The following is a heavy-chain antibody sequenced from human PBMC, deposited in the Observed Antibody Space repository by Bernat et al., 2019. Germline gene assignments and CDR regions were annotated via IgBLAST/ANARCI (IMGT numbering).Heavy chain of an antibody. CDR2: ISGSGITT. V-gene: IGHV3-23*01. J-gene: IGHJ3*02. D-gene: IGHD6-19*01. CDR1: GFTFSLYA. CDR3: AKDEESSGRDHDAFDI. Sequence: EAQLLESEGGLVEPGGSLRLSCAASGFTFSLYAMAWVRQAPGKGLEWVSAISGSGITTYYADSVKGRFTVSRDNSRNTVYLEMSSLTAEDTALYYCAKDEESSGRDHDAFDIWGHGTMVTVSS.